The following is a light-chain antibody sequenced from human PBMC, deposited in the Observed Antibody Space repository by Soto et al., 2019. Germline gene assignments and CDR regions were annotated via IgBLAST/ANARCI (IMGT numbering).Light chain of an antibody. J-gene: IGLJ1*01. Sequence: QSVLTQPPSVSGAPGQRVTISCSGSSSNIGAHYDVHWYQQLPGTAPKLLIYGNNNRPSGVPDRFSGSRSGTSASLAIAGLQAEDEADYYCQSYDSSLSGYVFGTGTKVT. CDR1: SSNIGAHYD. CDR3: QSYDSSLSGYV. CDR2: GNN. V-gene: IGLV1-40*01.